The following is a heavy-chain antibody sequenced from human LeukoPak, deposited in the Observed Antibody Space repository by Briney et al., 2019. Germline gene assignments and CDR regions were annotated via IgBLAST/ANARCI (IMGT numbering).Heavy chain of an antibody. CDR2: IDGGGVNT. V-gene: IGHV3-23*01. CDR3: AKDLYSNYGPADY. J-gene: IGHJ4*02. D-gene: IGHD4-11*01. Sequence: GGSLRLSCAASGFTFSSYAMSWVRQAPGKGLEWVSTIDGGGVNTHYADSVGGRFTISRDNSKNTLFLQMNSLRDEDTAVYYCAKDLYSNYGPADYWGQGNLVTVSS. CDR1: GFTFSSYA.